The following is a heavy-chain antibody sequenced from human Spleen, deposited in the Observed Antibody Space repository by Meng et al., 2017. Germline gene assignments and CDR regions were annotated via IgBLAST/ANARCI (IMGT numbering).Heavy chain of an antibody. V-gene: IGHV3-30*04. CDR2: MSHDGSNT. D-gene: IGHD6-19*01. CDR3: AKGSGRGWYFPQIDF. Sequence: GESLKISCAASGFTFSTFAMHWVRQAPGKGLEWVTVMSHDGSNTDYADSVKGRFSISRDNSKNTLYLQMNSLRPEDTGLYYCAKGSGRGWYFPQIDFWGQGTLVTVSS. J-gene: IGHJ4*02. CDR1: GFTFSTFA.